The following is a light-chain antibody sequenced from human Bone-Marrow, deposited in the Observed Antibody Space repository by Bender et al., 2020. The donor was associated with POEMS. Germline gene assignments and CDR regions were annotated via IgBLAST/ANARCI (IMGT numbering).Light chain of an antibody. V-gene: IGLV3-21*04. CDR2: YDG. CDR3: QVWDGITDHPV. J-gene: IGLJ2*01. Sequence: SYELTQPPSVSVAPGKTAKITCGGSNIGSESVIWYQQKPGQAPVVVIYYDGDRPSGIPERFSGSNSGNTATLTISRVEAGDEADYYCQVWDGITDHPVFGGGTKLSVL. CDR1: NIGSES.